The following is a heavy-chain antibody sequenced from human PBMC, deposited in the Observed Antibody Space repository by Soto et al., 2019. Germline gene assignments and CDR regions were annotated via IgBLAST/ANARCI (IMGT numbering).Heavy chain of an antibody. CDR2: ISGSGGST. V-gene: IGHV3-23*01. Sequence: EVQLLESGGGLVQPGGSLRLSCAASGFTFSSYAMSWVRQAPGKGLEWVSAISGSGGSTYYADSVKGRFTISRDNSKNTLYLQMNSLRAEDTAVYYCAKPQSLYGSGSYYTSEDYWGQGTLVTVSS. J-gene: IGHJ4*02. D-gene: IGHD3-10*01. CDR1: GFTFSSYA. CDR3: AKPQSLYGSGSYYTSEDY.